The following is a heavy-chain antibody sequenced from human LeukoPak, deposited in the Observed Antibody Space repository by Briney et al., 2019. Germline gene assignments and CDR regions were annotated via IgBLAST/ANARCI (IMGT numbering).Heavy chain of an antibody. CDR3: ARATSDNILTGYYSP. CDR1: GFTFSSYG. CDR2: IRYDGSNK. Sequence: GVSLRLSCAASGFTFSSYGMHWVRQAPGKGLEWVAFIRYDGSNKYYADSVKGRFTISRDNAKNSLFLQMNSLRAEDTAVYYCARATSDNILTGYYSPWGQGTLVTVSS. D-gene: IGHD3-9*01. V-gene: IGHV3-30*02. J-gene: IGHJ5*02.